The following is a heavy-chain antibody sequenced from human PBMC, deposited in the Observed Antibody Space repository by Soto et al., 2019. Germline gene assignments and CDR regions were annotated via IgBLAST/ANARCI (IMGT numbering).Heavy chain of an antibody. J-gene: IGHJ3*02. CDR1: GYTFTSYG. CDR3: ARAPDMITFGGVILSDAFDI. CDR2: ISAYNGNT. D-gene: IGHD3-16*01. Sequence: VASVKVSCKASGYTFTSYGISWVRQAPGQGLEWMGWISAYNGNTNYAQKLQGRVTMTTDTSTSTAYMELRSLRSDDTAVYYCARAPDMITFGGVILSDAFDIWGQGTMVTVSS. V-gene: IGHV1-18*01.